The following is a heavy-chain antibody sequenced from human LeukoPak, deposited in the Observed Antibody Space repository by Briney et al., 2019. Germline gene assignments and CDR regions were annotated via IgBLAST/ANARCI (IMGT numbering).Heavy chain of an antibody. Sequence: PGGSLRLSRAASGFTFSSYSMNWVRQTPEKGLEWVSYISSGSSNKYYADSVKGRFTISRDNAKNSLFLQMNSLRAEDTAVYYCAKGESLDIWGQGTMVTVSS. CDR3: AKGESLDI. V-gene: IGHV3-48*01. J-gene: IGHJ3*02. CDR2: ISSGSSNK. CDR1: GFTFSSYS.